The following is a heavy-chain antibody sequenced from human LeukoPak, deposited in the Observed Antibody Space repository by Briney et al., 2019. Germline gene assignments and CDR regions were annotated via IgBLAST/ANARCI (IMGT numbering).Heavy chain of an antibody. J-gene: IGHJ4*02. CDR1: GFTFSSYA. CDR2: ISSSGGTK. CDR3: ARDGRGNYHLDL. V-gene: IGHV3-48*04. D-gene: IGHD1-26*01. Sequence: GGSLRLSCAASGFTFSSYAMHWVRQAPGKGLEWISYISSSGGTKYYADSVKGRFTISRDNAKNSMYLQMNSLRAEDTAVYYCARDGRGNYHLDLWGQGTLVTVSS.